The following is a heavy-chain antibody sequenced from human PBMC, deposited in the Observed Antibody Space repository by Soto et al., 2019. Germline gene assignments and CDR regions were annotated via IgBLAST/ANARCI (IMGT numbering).Heavy chain of an antibody. D-gene: IGHD3-10*01. J-gene: IGHJ6*02. Sequence: PVGSLRLSCAASGFTFSSYWMSWVRQAPGKGLEWVANIKQDGSEKYYVDSVKGRFTISRDNAKNSLYLQMKSLRAEDWAGYYCARDPPASFGELLCYYCMYVLVRVTTETV. CDR3: ARDPPASFGELLCYYCMYV. CDR2: IKQDGSEK. V-gene: IGHV3-7*03. CDR1: GFTFSSYW.